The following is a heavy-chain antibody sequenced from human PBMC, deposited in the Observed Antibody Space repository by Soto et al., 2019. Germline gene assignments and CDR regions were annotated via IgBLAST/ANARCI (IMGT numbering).Heavy chain of an antibody. V-gene: IGHV3-23*01. CDR3: AKSAIYYYDSSGYFGY. D-gene: IGHD3-22*01. CDR1: GFPFSSYA. J-gene: IGHJ4*02. Sequence: GGSLTLSCAASGFPFSSYAMSWVLRAPGKGLEWVSAISGSGGSTYYADSVKGRFTISRDNSKNTLYLQMNSLRAEDTAVYYCAKSAIYYYDSSGYFGYWGQGTLVTVSS. CDR2: ISGSGGST.